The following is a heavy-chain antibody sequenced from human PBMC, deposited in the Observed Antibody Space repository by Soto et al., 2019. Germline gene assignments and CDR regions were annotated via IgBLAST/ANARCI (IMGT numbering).Heavy chain of an antibody. Sequence: ASVKVSCKASGYTFTSYYIHWVRQAPGQGLEWMGIINPSGGSTSYAQKFQGRVTMTRDTSTSTVYMELSSLRSEDTAVYYCATVDTAMVHFDYWGQGTLVTVSS. J-gene: IGHJ4*02. CDR2: INPSGGST. D-gene: IGHD5-18*01. V-gene: IGHV1-46*01. CDR3: ATVDTAMVHFDY. CDR1: GYTFTSYY.